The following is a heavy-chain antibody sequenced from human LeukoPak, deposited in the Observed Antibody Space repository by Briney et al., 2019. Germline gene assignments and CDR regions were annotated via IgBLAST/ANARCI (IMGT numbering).Heavy chain of an antibody. CDR1: GGTFSSYA. Sequence: ASVKVSCKASGGTFSSYAISWVRQAPGQGLEWMGGIIPIFGTANYAQKFQGRVTVTADESTSTAYMELSSLRSEDTAEYYCASSVGPSDYYGMDVWGQGTTVTVSS. D-gene: IGHD1-26*01. V-gene: IGHV1-69*13. J-gene: IGHJ6*02. CDR2: IIPIFGTA. CDR3: ASSVGPSDYYGMDV.